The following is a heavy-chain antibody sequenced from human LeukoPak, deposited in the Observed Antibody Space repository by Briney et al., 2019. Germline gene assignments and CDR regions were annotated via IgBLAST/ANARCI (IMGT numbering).Heavy chain of an antibody. CDR2: IYYSGTT. J-gene: IGHJ4*02. Sequence: PSQTLSLTCTVSGGSISSGGYYWGWIRQLPGMGLEWIGFIYYSGTTHYNPSLKSRISISVDTSKDQVSLELSSVTAADTAVYYCARLVVPAAPYFDYWGQGTLVTVSS. D-gene: IGHD2-2*01. CDR1: GGSISSGGYY. CDR3: ARLVVPAAPYFDY. V-gene: IGHV4-31*03.